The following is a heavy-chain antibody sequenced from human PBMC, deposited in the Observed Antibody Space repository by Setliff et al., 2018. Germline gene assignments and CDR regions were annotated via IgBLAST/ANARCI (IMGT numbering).Heavy chain of an antibody. J-gene: IGHJ4*02. CDR1: RGTFSNYA. CDR2: TTPIFTTA. D-gene: IGHD5-18*01. V-gene: IGHV1-69*13. Sequence: SVKVSFKTSRGTFSNYAISWVRQAPGQGLEWMGGTTPIFTTANYAQKFQGRVTITADESTSTAYMELSSLKSEDTAVYYCARSPFPVDTVMVTTFDSWGQGTLVTVSS. CDR3: ARSPFPVDTVMVTTFDS.